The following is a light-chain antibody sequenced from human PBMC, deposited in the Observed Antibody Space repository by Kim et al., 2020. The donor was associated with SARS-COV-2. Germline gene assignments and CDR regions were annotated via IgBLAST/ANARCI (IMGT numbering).Light chain of an antibody. J-gene: IGKJ5*01. CDR1: QDINNW. CDR2: AAS. V-gene: IGKV1-12*01. CDR3: QQTNTFPIT. Sequence: DIQMTQSPSSVSASVGDRVTITCRASQDINNWVAWFQQRPGKAPNLLVYAASRLHSGVPSRFDGSGSGTDFTLTISSLQPEDSATYYCQQTNTFPITFDQGTRLEIK.